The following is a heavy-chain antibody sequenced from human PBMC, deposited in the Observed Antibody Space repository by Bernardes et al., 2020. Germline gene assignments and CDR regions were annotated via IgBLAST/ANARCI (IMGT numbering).Heavy chain of an antibody. Sequence: SETLSLTCTVSGGSISSSSYYWGWIRQPPGKGLEWIGSIYYSGSTYYNPSLKSRVTISVDTSKNQFSLKLSSVTAADTAVYYCARLYGASTPYYFDYWGQGTRVTVSS. CDR1: GGSISSSSYY. CDR3: ARLYGASTPYYFDY. CDR2: IYYSGST. J-gene: IGHJ4*02. V-gene: IGHV4-39*01. D-gene: IGHD4-17*01.